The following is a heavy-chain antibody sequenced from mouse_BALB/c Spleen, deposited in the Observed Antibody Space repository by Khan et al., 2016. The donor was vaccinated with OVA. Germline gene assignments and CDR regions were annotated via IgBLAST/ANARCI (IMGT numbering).Heavy chain of an antibody. V-gene: IGHV1-77*01. J-gene: IGHJ2*01. CDR2: FYPDSGNA. D-gene: IGHD2-3*01. CDR1: GYTFTYYY. CDR3: ERGDGYYVYFDY. Sequence: QVQLQQPGPELVKPGASVKMSCKASGYTFTYYYITWVKQSTGQGLEWIGGFYPDSGNASYNQRFKGKATLTADKSSNTTHMQLSSLTSEDSAVYFGERGDGYYVYFDYWGQGTTLTVSS.